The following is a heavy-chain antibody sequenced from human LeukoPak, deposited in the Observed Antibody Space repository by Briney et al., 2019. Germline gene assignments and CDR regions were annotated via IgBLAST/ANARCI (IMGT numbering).Heavy chain of an antibody. J-gene: IGHJ4*02. D-gene: IGHD1-26*01. V-gene: IGHV3-23*01. CDR2: IGDAGT. Sequence: GGSLRLSCAASGFTFNDFAMTWVRQAPGKGLEWVSSIGDAGTYYADSVKGRFAISRDNSKNMLYLQLNSLRAGDTAMYYCAKDGVGATSLDCWGQGTLVTVSS. CDR3: AKDGVGATSLDC. CDR1: GFTFNDFA.